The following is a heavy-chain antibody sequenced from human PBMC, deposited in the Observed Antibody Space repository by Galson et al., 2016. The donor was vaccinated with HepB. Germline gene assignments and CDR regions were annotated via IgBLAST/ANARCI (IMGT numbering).Heavy chain of an antibody. V-gene: IGHV4-59*01. J-gene: IGHJ3*02. CDR2: VYYSEIT. D-gene: IGHD1-1*01. CDR1: GGSIGTYY. Sequence: LSLTCTVSGGSIGTYYWSWIRQPPGKGLEWIGYVYYSEITNYNPSLKSRVTISLDSSRNQFSLRLNSVTAADTAVYYCARQTGDAFDIWGHGTMVTVSS. CDR3: ARQTGDAFDI.